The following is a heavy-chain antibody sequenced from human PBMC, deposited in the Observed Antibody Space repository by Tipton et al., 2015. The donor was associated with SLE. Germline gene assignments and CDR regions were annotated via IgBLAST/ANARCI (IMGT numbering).Heavy chain of an antibody. Sequence: TLSLTCFVSGDSITSDIYYWGWIRQPPGKGLEWIGSVYDSGTTHYNPSLKSRVTMSVDTSKNQFSLELSSVTAADTAVYYCARETEDTGWIHSRDYIYYYYYVDVWGQGTTVTVSS. V-gene: IGHV4-39*07. D-gene: IGHD6-19*01. CDR1: GDSITSDIYY. CDR2: VYDSGTT. CDR3: ARETEDTGWIHSRDYIYYYYYVDV. J-gene: IGHJ6*03.